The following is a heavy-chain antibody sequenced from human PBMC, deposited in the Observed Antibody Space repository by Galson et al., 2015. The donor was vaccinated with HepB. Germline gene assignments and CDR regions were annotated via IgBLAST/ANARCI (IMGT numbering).Heavy chain of an antibody. CDR3: ATDYMTTVTTSGDY. V-gene: IGHV1-69-2*01. J-gene: IGHJ4*02. D-gene: IGHD4-17*01. Sequence: CKVSGYTFTDYYMHWVQQAPGKGLEWMGLVDPEDGETIYAEKFQGGVTITADTSTDTAYMELSSLRSEDTAVYYCATDYMTTVTTSGDYWGQGTLVTVSS. CDR2: VDPEDGET. CDR1: GYTFTDYY.